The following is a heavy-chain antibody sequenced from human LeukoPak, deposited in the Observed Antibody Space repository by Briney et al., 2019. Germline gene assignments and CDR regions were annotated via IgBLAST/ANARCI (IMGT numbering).Heavy chain of an antibody. CDR3: ARGPGSYYDY. J-gene: IGHJ4*02. CDR2: INSSSTT. D-gene: IGHD1-26*01. CDR1: GFTFSSYA. Sequence: PGGSVRLSCAASGFTFSSYAMHWVRQAPGKGLEWVSYINSSSTTYYADSVKGRFTISRDNAKNSLYLQMNSLRAEDTAVYYCARGPGSYYDYWGQGTLVTVSS. V-gene: IGHV3-48*01.